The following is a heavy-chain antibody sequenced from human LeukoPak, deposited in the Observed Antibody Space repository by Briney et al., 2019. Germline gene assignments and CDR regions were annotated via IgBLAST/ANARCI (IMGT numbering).Heavy chain of an antibody. D-gene: IGHD2-8*02. CDR3: ATYRQVLLPFES. CDR2: IFPSGGEI. Sequence: GGSLRLSCAASGFSFSTFAMIWVRQPPGKGLEWVSSIFPSGGEIHYADSVRGRFTISRDNSKSTLSLQMNSLRAEDTAIYYCATYRQVLLPFESWGQGTLVTVSS. J-gene: IGHJ4*02. V-gene: IGHV3-23*01. CDR1: GFSFSTFA.